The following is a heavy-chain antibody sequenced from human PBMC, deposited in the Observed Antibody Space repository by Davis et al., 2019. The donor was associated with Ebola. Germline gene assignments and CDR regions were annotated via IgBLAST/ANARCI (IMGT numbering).Heavy chain of an antibody. CDR3: ARTLWFGELSGYYNGMDV. CDR2: INPNSGGT. V-gene: IGHV1-2*06. Sequence: ASVKVSCKASGYTFTSYAMNWVRQAPGQGLEWMGRINPNSGGTNYAQKFQGRVTLTRDTSISTAYMELSSLRSDDTAVYYCARTLWFGELSGYYNGMDVWGKGTTVTVSS. CDR1: GYTFTSYA. J-gene: IGHJ6*04. D-gene: IGHD3-10*01.